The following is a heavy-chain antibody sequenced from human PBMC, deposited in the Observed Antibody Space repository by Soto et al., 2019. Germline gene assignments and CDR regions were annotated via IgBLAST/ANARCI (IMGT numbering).Heavy chain of an antibody. CDR1: GDSMSSSNW. Sequence: QVQLQESGPGLLKPSGTLSLTCTVSGDSMSSSNWWNWVRQPPGKGLEWIGEAHHSGRTNYNPSLKSRVTRSVDRSQNLCSLKLASVTAADAAVYYCVRYEATALDYWGQGILVTVSS. J-gene: IGHJ4*02. V-gene: IGHV4-4*02. CDR3: VRYEATALDY. CDR2: AHHSGRT. D-gene: IGHD3-16*01.